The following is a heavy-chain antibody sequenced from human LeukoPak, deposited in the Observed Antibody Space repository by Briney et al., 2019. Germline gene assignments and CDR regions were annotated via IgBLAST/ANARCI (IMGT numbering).Heavy chain of an antibody. CDR1: GFTFGDYA. CDR2: IRSKAYGGTT. V-gene: IGHV3-49*04. Sequence: GGSLRLSCTASGFTFGDYAMSWVRQAPGKGLEWVGFIRSKAYGGTTEYAASVKGRFTISRDDSKSIAYLQMNSLKTVDTAVYYCTIAVAGTPYYFDYWGQGTLVTVSS. J-gene: IGHJ4*02. D-gene: IGHD6-19*01. CDR3: TIAVAGTPYYFDY.